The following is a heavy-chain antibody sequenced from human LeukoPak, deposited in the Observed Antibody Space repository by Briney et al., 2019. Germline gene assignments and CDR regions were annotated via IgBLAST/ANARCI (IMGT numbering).Heavy chain of an antibody. CDR1: GFTFSGYW. Sequence: PGGSLRLSCADSGFTFSGYWMNWVRQAPGKGLEWVANINQNGGEKYYVDSVKGRFTTSRDNAKNSLYLQMNSLRAEDTAVYYCARVVSVWIVSSAPDYWGQGTLVTVSS. J-gene: IGHJ4*02. V-gene: IGHV3-7*03. D-gene: IGHD3-10*01. CDR3: ARVVSVWIVSSAPDY. CDR2: INQNGGEK.